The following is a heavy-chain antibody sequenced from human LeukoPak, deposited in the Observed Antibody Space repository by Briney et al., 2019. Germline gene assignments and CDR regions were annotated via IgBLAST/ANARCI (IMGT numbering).Heavy chain of an antibody. CDR3: ARCDLRYYDFDQ. CDR1: GYSFTNYG. D-gene: IGHD3-9*01. J-gene: IGHJ4*02. CDR2: ISAYTGNT. V-gene: IGHV1-18*01. Sequence: ASVKVSCKTSGYSFTNYGLTWVRQAPGQGLEWMGWISAYTGNTNYARHLQGRVIMATDTSTNTGFIELSGLRSDDTAVYYCARCDLRYYDFDQGGQGTLVTVSS.